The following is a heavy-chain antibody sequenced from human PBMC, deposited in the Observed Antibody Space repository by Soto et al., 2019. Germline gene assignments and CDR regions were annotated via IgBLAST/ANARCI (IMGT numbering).Heavy chain of an antibody. CDR1: GGTFSSYA. J-gene: IGHJ6*02. V-gene: IGHV1-69*01. Sequence: QVQLVQSGAEVKKPGSSVKVSCKASGGTFSSYAISWVRQAPGQGLEWMGGIIPIFGTANYAQKFQGRVTITADESTSTAYMELSSLRSEDTAVYYCARVVSDAAAGPPNPYYYYYYGMDVWGHGTTVTVSS. CDR2: IIPIFGTA. CDR3: ARVVSDAAAGPPNPYYYYYYGMDV. D-gene: IGHD6-13*01.